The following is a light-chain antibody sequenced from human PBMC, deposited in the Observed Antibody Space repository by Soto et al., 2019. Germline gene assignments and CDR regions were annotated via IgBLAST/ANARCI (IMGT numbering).Light chain of an antibody. CDR1: QTISNW. CDR3: QQYNSYSPWT. J-gene: IGKJ1*01. V-gene: IGKV1-5*01. Sequence: DIQMTQSPSTLSASVGDRVTITCRASQTISNWLAWYQQKPGKAPKLLTYDASSLGSGVPSRFSGGGSGTEFTLTISSLQPGDFATYYCQQYNSYSPWTFGQGTKVDIK. CDR2: DAS.